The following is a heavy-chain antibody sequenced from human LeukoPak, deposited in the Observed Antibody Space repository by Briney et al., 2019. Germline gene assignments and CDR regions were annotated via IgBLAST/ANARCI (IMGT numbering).Heavy chain of an antibody. CDR2: GYYSGST. CDR1: GGSINSNSFY. Sequence: SETLSLTCTVSGGSINSNSFYWGWIRQPPGKGLEWIGSGYYSGSTSYNPSLKGRVTISVDTSRNQFSLRLSSVTAADTAVYFCARLRAIGTPPTYDYWGHGTLVTVSS. V-gene: IGHV4-39*01. J-gene: IGHJ4*01. CDR3: ARLRAIGTPPTYDY.